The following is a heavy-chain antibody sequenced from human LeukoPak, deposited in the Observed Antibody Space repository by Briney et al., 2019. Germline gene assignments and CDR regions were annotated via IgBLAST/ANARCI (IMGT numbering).Heavy chain of an antibody. Sequence: SETLSLTCAVSGGSISSSNWWSWVRQPPGKGLEWIGEIYHSGSTNYNPSLKSRVTISVDKSKNQFSLKLSSVTAADTAVYYCARDKSTAMPLGYYYYYYMDVWGKGTTVTVSS. J-gene: IGHJ6*03. CDR1: GGSISSSNW. CDR3: ARDKSTAMPLGYYYYYYMDV. D-gene: IGHD5-18*01. CDR2: IYHSGST. V-gene: IGHV4-4*02.